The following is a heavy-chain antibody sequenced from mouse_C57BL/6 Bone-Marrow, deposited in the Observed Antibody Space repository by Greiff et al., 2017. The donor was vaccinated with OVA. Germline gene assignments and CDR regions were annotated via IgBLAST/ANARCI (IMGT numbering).Heavy chain of an antibody. CDR2: IDPANDNT. CDR3: ASGNYGSSFYAMDY. Sequence: VQLQQSVAELVRPGASVKLSCPASGFNIKNTYMHWVKQRPEQGLEWIGRIDPANDNTKYAPKFQGTATMTADTSSNTAYLQLSSLSSEDTAVDCCASGNYGSSFYAMDYWGQGTSVTVSS. CDR1: GFNIKNTY. V-gene: IGHV14-3*01. D-gene: IGHD1-1*01. J-gene: IGHJ4*01.